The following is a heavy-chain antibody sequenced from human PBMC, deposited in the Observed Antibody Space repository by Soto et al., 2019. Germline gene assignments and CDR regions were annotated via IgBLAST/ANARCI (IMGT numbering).Heavy chain of an antibody. CDR1: GFTVSNYA. Sequence: AGSLRLSCASSGFTVSNYAMSWVRQDPGKGLEWVSTFTRSGNTYYADSVKGRFTIYRDNSKNTLYLQMDSLRAEDTAVYYCAREFAPGSPNYDYWGLGTLVTVSS. D-gene: IGHD3-10*01. CDR2: FTRSGNT. V-gene: IGHV3-23*01. CDR3: AREFAPGSPNYDY. J-gene: IGHJ4*02.